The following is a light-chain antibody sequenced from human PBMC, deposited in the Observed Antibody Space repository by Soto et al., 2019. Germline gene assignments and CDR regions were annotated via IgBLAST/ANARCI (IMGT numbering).Light chain of an antibody. V-gene: IGKV1-5*03. J-gene: IGKJ1*01. CDR2: KAS. Sequence: DNPTSQYPSTLSGTVGDRLTISCRASQTISSWLAWYQQKPGKAPKLLIYKASTLKSGVPSRFSGSGSGTEFTLTISSLQPDDFATYYCQHYNSYSEAFGQGTKVNIK. CDR3: QHYNSYSEA. CDR1: QTISSW.